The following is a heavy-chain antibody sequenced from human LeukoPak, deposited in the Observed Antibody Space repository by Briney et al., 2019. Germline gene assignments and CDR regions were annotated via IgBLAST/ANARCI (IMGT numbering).Heavy chain of an antibody. J-gene: IGHJ4*02. CDR2: IVVGSGNT. CDR3: ARVFRDRSYKDY. CDR1: GFTFTSSA. Sequence: GASVTVSCKASGFTFTSSAVQWVRQARGQRLEWIGWIVVGSGNTKYSQKFQGRVTITRDTSASTAYMELSSLRSEDTAIYYCARVFRDRSYKDYWGQGTLVTVSS. D-gene: IGHD1-26*01. V-gene: IGHV1-58*01.